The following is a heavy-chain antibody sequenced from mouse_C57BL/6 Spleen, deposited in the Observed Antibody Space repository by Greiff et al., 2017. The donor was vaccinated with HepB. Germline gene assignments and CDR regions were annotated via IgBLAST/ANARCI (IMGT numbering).Heavy chain of an antibody. D-gene: IGHD2-5*01. V-gene: IGHV1-69*01. Sequence: QVQLQQPGAELVMPGASVKLSCKASGYTFTSYWMPWVKQRPGQGLEWIGEIDPSDSYTNYNQKFKGKSTLTVDKSSSTAYMQLSSLTSEDSAVYYCARTNYSNPFAYWGQGTLVTVSA. CDR3: ARTNYSNPFAY. CDR2: IDPSDSYT. CDR1: GYTFTSYW. J-gene: IGHJ3*01.